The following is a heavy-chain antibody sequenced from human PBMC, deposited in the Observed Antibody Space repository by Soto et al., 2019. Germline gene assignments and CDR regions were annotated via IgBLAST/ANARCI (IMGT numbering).Heavy chain of an antibody. CDR2: IYYSGST. CDR3: ARDKTHSNFWSGYLTLYYYGMDV. J-gene: IGHJ6*02. CDR1: GGSISSGDYY. D-gene: IGHD3-3*01. V-gene: IGHV4-30-4*01. Sequence: QVQLQESGPGLVKPSQTLSLTCTVSGGSISSGDYYWSWIRQPPGKGLEWIGYIYYSGSTYYNPSLKSRVTISVDTSKNQFSLKLSSVTAADTAVYYCARDKTHSNFWSGYLTLYYYGMDVWGQGTTVTVSS.